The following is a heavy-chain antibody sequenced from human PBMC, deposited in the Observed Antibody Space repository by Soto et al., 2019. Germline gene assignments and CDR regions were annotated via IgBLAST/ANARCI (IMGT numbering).Heavy chain of an antibody. CDR1: GGSVSIGSYY. V-gene: IGHV4-61*01. CDR3: ARAHTIFGVVIHF. J-gene: IGHJ4*02. CDR2: IYYSGST. Sequence: SEPLALTGTGSGGSVSIGSYYWSWIRQPPGKGLEWIGYIYYSGSTNYNPSLKSRVTISVDTSKNQFSLKLSSVTAADTAVYYCARAHTIFGVVIHFWGQGTLVTVSS. D-gene: IGHD3-3*01.